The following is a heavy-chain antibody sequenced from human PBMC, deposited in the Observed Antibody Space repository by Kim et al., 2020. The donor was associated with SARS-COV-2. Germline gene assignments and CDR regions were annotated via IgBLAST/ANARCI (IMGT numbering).Heavy chain of an antibody. CDR3: ARGSTFDI. V-gene: IGHV1-8*01. J-gene: IGHJ3*02. CDR2: SSNT. Sequence: SSNTGYVQEFQGRVTMTRNTSISTAYMELSSLRSEDTAVYYCARGSTFDIWGQGTMVTVSS.